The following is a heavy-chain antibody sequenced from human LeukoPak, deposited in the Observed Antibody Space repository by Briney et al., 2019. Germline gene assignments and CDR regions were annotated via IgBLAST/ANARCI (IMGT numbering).Heavy chain of an antibody. CDR3: ARDRTDYDILTASENWFDP. D-gene: IGHD3-9*01. Sequence: PSQTLSLTCTVSGGSISSSSYYWSWIRQPAGKGLEWIGRVYTSGTTNYNPSLKSRVTISLDTSQNQFSLKLSSVTAEDTAVYYCARDRTDYDILTASENWFDPWGQGTLVTVSS. J-gene: IGHJ5*02. V-gene: IGHV4-61*02. CDR2: VYTSGTT. CDR1: GGSISSSSYY.